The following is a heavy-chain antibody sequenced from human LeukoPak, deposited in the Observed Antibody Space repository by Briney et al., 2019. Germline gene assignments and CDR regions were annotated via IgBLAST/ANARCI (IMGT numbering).Heavy chain of an antibody. CDR3: ATFYSGNYNDFDY. CDR2: ISSDGSSI. D-gene: IGHD1-26*01. J-gene: IGHJ4*02. CDR1: GFTFSSYW. V-gene: IGHV3-74*01. Sequence: GGSLRLSCAASGFTFSSYWMHWVRQAPGKGLVWVSRISSDGSSISYADSVKGRFTISRDNAKNTLYLQMNSLRAEDTAVYYCATFYSGNYNDFDYWGQGTLVTVSS.